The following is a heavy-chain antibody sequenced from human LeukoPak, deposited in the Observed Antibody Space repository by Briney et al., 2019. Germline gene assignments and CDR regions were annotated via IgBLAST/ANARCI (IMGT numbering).Heavy chain of an antibody. D-gene: IGHD5-18*01. CDR3: ARDREGGYSYGYGPRFDY. CDR1: GDSVSSNSAA. Sequence: SQTLSLTCAISGDSVSSNSAAWNWIRQSPSRGLEWLGRTYYRSKWYNDYAVSVKSRITINPDTSKNQFSLQLNSVTPEDTAVYYCARDREGGYSYGYGPRFDYWGQGTLVTVSS. J-gene: IGHJ4*02. V-gene: IGHV6-1*01. CDR2: TYYRSKWYN.